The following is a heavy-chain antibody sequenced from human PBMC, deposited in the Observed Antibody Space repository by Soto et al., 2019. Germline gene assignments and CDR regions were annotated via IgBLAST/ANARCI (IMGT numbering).Heavy chain of an antibody. J-gene: IGHJ6*02. V-gene: IGHV3-7*03. CDR3: VRGTPTPGLDI. Sequence: GGSLRLSCVGSGFRFSDYPLNWVRQAPGQGLEWVANINGRGTSTNYVDSVRGRFSTSRDNTRNSFYLNMDSLRVGDTATYYCVRGTPTPGLDIWGRGTTLTVSS. CDR2: INGRGTST. D-gene: IGHD1-1*01. CDR1: GFRFSDYP.